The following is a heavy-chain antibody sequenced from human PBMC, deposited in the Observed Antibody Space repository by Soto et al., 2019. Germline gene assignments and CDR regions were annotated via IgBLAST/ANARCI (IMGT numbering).Heavy chain of an antibody. D-gene: IGHD1-7*01. CDR3: ARDLLDNWNYNWFDP. V-gene: IGHV1-3*01. CDR1: GYTFTSYA. Sequence: ASVKVSCKASGYTFTSYAMHWVRQAPGQRLEWMGWINAGNGNTKYSQKFQGRVTITRDTSASTAYMELSSLRSEDTAVYYCARDLLDNWNYNWFDPWGQGTLVTVSS. J-gene: IGHJ5*02. CDR2: INAGNGNT.